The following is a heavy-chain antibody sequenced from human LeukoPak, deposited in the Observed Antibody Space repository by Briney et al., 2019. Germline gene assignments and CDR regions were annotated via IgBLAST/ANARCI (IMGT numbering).Heavy chain of an antibody. CDR3: AGGTGWLIDY. Sequence: PGGSLRLSCAASGSTFSGYWMNWVRQVPGKGLEWVANIKQDGSEKYYADSVKGRFTISRDNAKNSLYLQLNSLRAVDTAVYYCAGGTGWLIDYWGQGTLVSVSS. J-gene: IGHJ4*02. V-gene: IGHV3-7*04. D-gene: IGHD6-19*01. CDR1: GSTFSGYW. CDR2: IKQDGSEK.